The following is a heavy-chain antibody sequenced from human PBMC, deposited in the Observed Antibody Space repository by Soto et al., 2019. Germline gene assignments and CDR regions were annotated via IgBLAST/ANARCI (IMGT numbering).Heavy chain of an antibody. J-gene: IGHJ5*02. CDR2: INHSGST. Sequence: PSETLSLTCAVYGGSFSGYYWSWIRQPPGKGLEWIGEINHSGSTNYNPSLKSRVTISVDTSKNQFSLKLSSVTAADTAVYYCARVGPGPRNYGSGSYKGNWFDPWGQGTLVNVSS. D-gene: IGHD3-10*01. CDR3: ARVGPGPRNYGSGSYKGNWFDP. V-gene: IGHV4-34*01. CDR1: GGSFSGYY.